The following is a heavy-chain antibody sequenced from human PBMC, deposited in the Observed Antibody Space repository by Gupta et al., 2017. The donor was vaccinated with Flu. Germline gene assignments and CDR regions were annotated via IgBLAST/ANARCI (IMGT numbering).Heavy chain of an antibody. J-gene: IGHJ4*02. CDR2: IYTSGST. Sequence: QVQLQESGPGLVEPSETLSLTCTVSGGSISSYYWRWIRQPAGKGLEWIGRIYTSGSTNYNPSLKSRVTMSVDTSKNQFSLKLSSVTAADTAVYYCARQSVAALSYFDYWGQGTLATVSS. V-gene: IGHV4-4*07. CDR3: ARQSVAALSYFDY. D-gene: IGHD6-19*01. CDR1: GGSISSYY.